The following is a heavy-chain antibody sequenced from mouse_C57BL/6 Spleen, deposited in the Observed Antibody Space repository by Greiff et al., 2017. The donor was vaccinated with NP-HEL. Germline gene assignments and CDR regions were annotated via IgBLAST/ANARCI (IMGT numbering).Heavy chain of an antibody. CDR1: GYTFPSYG. J-gene: IGHJ2*01. D-gene: IGHD2-4*01. CDR2: IYPRSGNT. V-gene: IGHV1-81*01. Sequence: VQLQQSGAELARPGASVKLSCKASGYTFPSYGISWVKQRTGQGLEWIGEIYPRSGNTYYNEKFKGKATLTADKSSSTAYMGLRSLTSEDSAVYFCARSYDYDEGYYFDYWGQGTTLTVSS. CDR3: ARSYDYDEGYYFDY.